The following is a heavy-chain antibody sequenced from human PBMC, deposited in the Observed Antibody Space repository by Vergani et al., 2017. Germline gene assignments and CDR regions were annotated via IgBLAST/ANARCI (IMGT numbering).Heavy chain of an antibody. Sequence: QVQLQESGPGLVKPSETLSLTCTVSGGSISSYYWCWIRQPPGQGLEWVGNIYYSGSTNYNPSLMSRVTISVDTSKNQFSLKLSSVTAADTAVYYCARYGGYVSDWGQGTLVTVSS. D-gene: IGHD1-26*01. J-gene: IGHJ4*02. CDR2: IYYSGST. CDR3: ARYGGYVSD. CDR1: GGSISSYY. V-gene: IGHV4-59*01.